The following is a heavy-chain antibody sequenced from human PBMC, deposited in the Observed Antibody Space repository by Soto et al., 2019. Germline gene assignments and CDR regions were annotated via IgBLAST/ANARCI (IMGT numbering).Heavy chain of an antibody. CDR3: VRDGTKTLRDWFDP. V-gene: IGHV4-4*07. CDR1: GASISGFY. D-gene: IGHD1-1*01. CDR2: IYAAGTT. Sequence: SETLSLTCTVSGASISGFYWSWIRKSAGKGLEWIGRIYAAGTTDYNPSLKSRVMMSVDTSKKQFSLKLRSVTAADTAVYYCVRDGTKTLRDWFDPWGQGISVTVSS. J-gene: IGHJ5*02.